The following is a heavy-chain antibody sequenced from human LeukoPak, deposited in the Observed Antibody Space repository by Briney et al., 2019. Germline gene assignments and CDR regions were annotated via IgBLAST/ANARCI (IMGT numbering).Heavy chain of an antibody. CDR1: GYTFTGYY. CDR2: INPNSGGT. Sequence: ASVKVSCKASGYTFTGYYMHWVRQAPGQGLEWMGWINPNSGGTNYAQKFQGRVTMTRDTSISTAYMELSRPRSDDTAVYYCARDYSGYSSGWYDYWGQGTLVTVSS. D-gene: IGHD6-19*01. V-gene: IGHV1-2*02. CDR3: ARDYSGYSSGWYDY. J-gene: IGHJ4*02.